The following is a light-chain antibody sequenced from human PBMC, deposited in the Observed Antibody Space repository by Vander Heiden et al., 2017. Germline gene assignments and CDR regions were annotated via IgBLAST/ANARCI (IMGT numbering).Light chain of an antibody. CDR2: AAS. CDR3: QQSYSTPQT. CDR1: QSSSSY. Sequence: DIQITQSPSSLSASVGDRVTITCRTSQSSSSYLKWYQQKPGKAPKLLIYAASSVQSGVSSRFSGSGSGTDFTLTISSLQPEDFATYYCQQSYSTPQTFGQGTKLEIK. J-gene: IGKJ2*01. V-gene: IGKV1-39*01.